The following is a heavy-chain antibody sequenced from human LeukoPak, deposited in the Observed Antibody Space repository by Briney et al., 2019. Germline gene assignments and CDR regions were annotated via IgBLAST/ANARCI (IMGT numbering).Heavy chain of an antibody. D-gene: IGHD5-12*01. V-gene: IGHV3-23*01. Sequence: GGSLRLSCAASGFTFSSNAMSGVRQAPGKGLEWVSGIGVSGGSTNYADSVKGRFTISRDNSKNTLYLLMNSLRAEDTAVYYCAIRKSGNAIDYWGQGTLVTVSS. CDR3: AIRKSGNAIDY. J-gene: IGHJ4*02. CDR1: GFTFSSNA. CDR2: IGVSGGST.